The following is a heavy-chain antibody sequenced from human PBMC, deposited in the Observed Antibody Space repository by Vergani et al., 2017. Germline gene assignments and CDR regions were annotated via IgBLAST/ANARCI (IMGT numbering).Heavy chain of an antibody. Sequence: QVQLVQPGAEVKKPGASVKVSCKASGYTFTSYYMHWVRQAPGQGLEWMGIINPSGGSTSYAQTFQGRVTMTRDTSTSTVYMELSSLRAEDTAEYYCARPRHSRAVDYWGQGTLVTVSS. D-gene: IGHD6-13*01. CDR2: INPSGGST. V-gene: IGHV1-46*03. CDR3: ARPRHSRAVDY. J-gene: IGHJ4*02. CDR1: GYTFTSYY.